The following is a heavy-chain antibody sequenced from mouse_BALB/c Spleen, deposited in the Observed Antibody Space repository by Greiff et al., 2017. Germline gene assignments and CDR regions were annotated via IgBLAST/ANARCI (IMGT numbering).Heavy chain of an antibody. CDR3: TRYGIYYGNSYAMDY. CDR2: IYPSDSYT. D-gene: IGHD2-1*01. V-gene: IGHV1-69*02. J-gene: IGHJ4*01. CDR1: GYTFTSYW. Sequence: QVQLKQPGAELVRPGASVKLSCKASGYTFTSYWINWVKQRPGQGLEWIGNIYPSDSYTNYNQKFKDKATLTVDKSSSTAYMQLSSPTSEDSAVYYCTRYGIYYGNSYAMDYWGQGTSVTVSS.